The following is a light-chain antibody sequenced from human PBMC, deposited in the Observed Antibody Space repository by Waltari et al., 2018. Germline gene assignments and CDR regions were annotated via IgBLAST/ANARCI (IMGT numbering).Light chain of an antibody. CDR2: EGS. V-gene: IGLV2-23*01. CDR3: CSYAGSNTWV. J-gene: IGLJ3*02. Sequence: QSALTQPASVSGSPDQSTTTSSTGTSTYVGSYNLVSWYQHHPGKAPKLMIYEGSKRPSGVSNRFSGSKSGNTASLTISGLQAEDEADYYCCSYAGSNTWVFGEGTKLTVL. CDR1: STYVGSYNL.